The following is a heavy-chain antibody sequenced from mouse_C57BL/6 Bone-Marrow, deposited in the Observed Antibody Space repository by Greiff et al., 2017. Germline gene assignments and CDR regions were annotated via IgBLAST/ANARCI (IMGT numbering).Heavy chain of an antibody. D-gene: IGHD1-1*01. J-gene: IGHJ4*01. Sequence: VQLQQPGAELVRPGTSVKLSCKASGYTFTSYWMHWVKQRPGQGLEWIGVLDPSDSYTNSNQKFNGKATFTVDTSSSTTYMQLSSLTSEDSAVDYCAREGITTIVADYWGQGTSVTVSS. CDR2: LDPSDSYT. CDR1: GYTFTSYW. V-gene: IGHV1-59*01. CDR3: AREGITTIVADY.